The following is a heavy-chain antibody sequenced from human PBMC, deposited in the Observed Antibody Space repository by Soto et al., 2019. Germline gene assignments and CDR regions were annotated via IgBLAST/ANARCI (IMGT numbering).Heavy chain of an antibody. CDR1: GFTFGSYG. CDR3: AKIPRDCCDGDCYSEN. Sequence: QVQLVESGGGVVQPGRSLRLSCTASGFTFGSYGMHWVRQAPGKGLEWVALISYDGTNKYYPDSVKGRFTISRDNSKNTLYLQMNSLRPEDTAVYYCAKIPRDCCDGDCYSENWGQGTLVTVSS. CDR2: ISYDGTNK. V-gene: IGHV3-30*18. J-gene: IGHJ4*02. D-gene: IGHD2-21*02.